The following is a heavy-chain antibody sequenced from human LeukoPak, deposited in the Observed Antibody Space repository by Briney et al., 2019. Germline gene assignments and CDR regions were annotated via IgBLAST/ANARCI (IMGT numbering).Heavy chain of an antibody. D-gene: IGHD3-10*01. V-gene: IGHV4-30-4*01. J-gene: IGHJ5*02. CDR3: AGYGSGTYEVDP. CDR1: GGSITSGDYY. CDR2: IYYSGST. Sequence: SETLPLTCIVSGGSITSGDYYWSWIRQPPGKGLEWIGYIYYSGSTYYNPSLKSRVTISLDTSNNQFSLKLSSVTAADTAVYYCAGYGSGTYEVDPWGQGTLVTVSS.